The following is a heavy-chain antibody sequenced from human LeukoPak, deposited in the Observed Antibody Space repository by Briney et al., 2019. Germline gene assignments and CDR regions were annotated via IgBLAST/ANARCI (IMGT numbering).Heavy chain of an antibody. CDR1: GFTFSSYW. J-gene: IGHJ6*02. CDR2: INSDGSST. CDR3: ARVEYRYYYGMDV. Sequence: GGSLRLSCAASGFTFSSYWMHWVRQAPGKGLVWVSRINSDGSSTSNADSVKGRFTISRDNAKNTLYLQMNSLRAEDTAVYYCARVEYRYYYGMDVWGQGTTVTVSS. V-gene: IGHV3-74*01. D-gene: IGHD2-2*01.